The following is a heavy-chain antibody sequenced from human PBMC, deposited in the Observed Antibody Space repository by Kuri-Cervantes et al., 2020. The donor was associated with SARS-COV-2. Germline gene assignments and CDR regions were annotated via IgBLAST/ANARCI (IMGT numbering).Heavy chain of an antibody. J-gene: IGHJ4*02. Sequence: GGSLRLSCAASGFTFSDYYVSWIRQAPGKGLEWVSYISSSGSTIYYADSVKGRLTISRDNAKNSLYLQMNSLRAEDTAVYYCARGGTDFWSGYSEDLGYWGQGTLVTVSS. V-gene: IGHV3-11*04. CDR3: ARGGTDFWSGYSEDLGY. D-gene: IGHD3-3*01. CDR1: GFTFSDYY. CDR2: ISSSGSTI.